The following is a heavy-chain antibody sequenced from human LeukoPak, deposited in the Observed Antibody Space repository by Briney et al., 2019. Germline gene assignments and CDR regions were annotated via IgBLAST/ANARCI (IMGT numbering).Heavy chain of an antibody. CDR2: ISSSSSYI. CDR1: GFTFSSYS. V-gene: IGHV3-21*01. J-gene: IGHJ4*02. D-gene: IGHD6-13*01. Sequence: GGSLRLSCAASGFTFSSYSMNWVRQAPGKGLEWVSSISSSSSYIYYADSVKGRFTISRDNAKNSLYLQMNSLRAEDTAVYYCARDQRYSSSWVDYWGQGTLVTVSS. CDR3: ARDQRYSSSWVDY.